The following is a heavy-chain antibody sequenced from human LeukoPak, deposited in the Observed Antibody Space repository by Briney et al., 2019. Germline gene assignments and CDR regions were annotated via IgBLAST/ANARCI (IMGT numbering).Heavy chain of an antibody. V-gene: IGHV3-74*01. D-gene: IGHD3-3*01. CDR2: IKNDGKIT. J-gene: IGHJ1*01. Sequence: PGGSLRLSCAASELTFNNYWMHWVRQAPGKGLVWVSRIKNDGKITTYADSVKGRFTTSRDNAKNTFYLQMNSLRVEDTAVYYCLLIILGGSSQHWGQGTLVTVSS. CDR1: ELTFNNYW. CDR3: LLIILGGSSQH.